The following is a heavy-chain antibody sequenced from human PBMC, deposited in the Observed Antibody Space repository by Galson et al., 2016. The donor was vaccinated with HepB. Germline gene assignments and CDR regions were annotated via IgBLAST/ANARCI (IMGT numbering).Heavy chain of an antibody. V-gene: IGHV4-30-2*01. Sequence: GGSISSGGYSWSWIRQPPGKGLEWIGYIYHTGSTYYNPSLKGRVNITVDRSQKHFSLGLTSVTAADTALYYCARQYWGGPSDYWGQGILVTVSS. J-gene: IGHJ4*02. D-gene: IGHD2/OR15-2a*01. CDR2: IYHTGST. CDR1: GGSISSGGYS. CDR3: ARQYWGGPSDY.